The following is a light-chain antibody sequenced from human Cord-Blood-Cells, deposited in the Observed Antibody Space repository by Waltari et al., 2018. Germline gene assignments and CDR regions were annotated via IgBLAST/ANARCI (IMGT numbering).Light chain of an antibody. V-gene: IGKV1-5*03. CDR1: QSISSW. J-gene: IGKJ2*01. Sequence: DIHMTQAPSTLSASVGDRVTITCRASQSISSWLAWYQQKPGKAPKLLIYKASSLESGVPSRFSGSGSGTDFTLTISSLQPDDFATYYCHQYNSYSTFGQGTKLEIK. CDR3: HQYNSYST. CDR2: KAS.